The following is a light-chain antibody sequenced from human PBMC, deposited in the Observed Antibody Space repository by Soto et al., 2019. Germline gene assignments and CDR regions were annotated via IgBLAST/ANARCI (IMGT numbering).Light chain of an antibody. Sequence: DIQMTQSPSSLSASVGARVPITCRTSQNIKKYLNWYQQKPGKAPNLLIYTASSLQVGLPSRFSGSGSGTDFTLTISSLQPEDFATYYCQQSYSTPRTFGQGTKVDIK. CDR3: QQSYSTPRT. CDR2: TAS. CDR1: QNIKKY. V-gene: IGKV1-39*01. J-gene: IGKJ1*01.